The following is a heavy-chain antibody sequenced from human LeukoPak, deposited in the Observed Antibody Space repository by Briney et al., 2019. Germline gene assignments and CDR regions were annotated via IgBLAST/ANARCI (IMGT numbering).Heavy chain of an antibody. D-gene: IGHD3-10*01. Sequence: GGSLRLSCAASGFTFSDYYMSWIRQAPGKGLEWISYISTSGSNIHYADSVKGRFTISRDNAENSVYLQMNRLRDEDTAIYYCARAYGSGSYWFDYWGQGTLVTVSS. CDR3: ARAYGSGSYWFDY. CDR1: GFTFSDYY. V-gene: IGHV3-11*04. CDR2: ISTSGSNI. J-gene: IGHJ4*02.